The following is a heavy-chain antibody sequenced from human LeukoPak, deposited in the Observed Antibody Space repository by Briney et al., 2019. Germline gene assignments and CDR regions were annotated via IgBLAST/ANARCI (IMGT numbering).Heavy chain of an antibody. CDR3: ARARGSSWSFDY. D-gene: IGHD6-13*01. CDR1: GYAFTNYG. J-gene: IGHJ4*02. Sequence: ASVKASCKASGYAFTNYGIIWVRQAPGQGLEYMGWISAYNGDTNYEQKLQGRVTMTTDTSTSTAYVELRSLRSDDTALYYCARARGSSWSFDYWGQGTLVTVSS. V-gene: IGHV1-18*01. CDR2: ISAYNGDT.